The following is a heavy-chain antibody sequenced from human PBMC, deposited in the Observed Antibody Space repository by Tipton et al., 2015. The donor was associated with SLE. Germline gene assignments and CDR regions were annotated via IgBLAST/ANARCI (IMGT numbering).Heavy chain of an antibody. D-gene: IGHD3-9*01. Sequence: SLRLPCADSGFTFSRFWMGWVRQAPGKGLEWVAQINQDGNRKYYVDSVKGRFTISRDNAKNSLYLLMNSLRAEDTAVYYCARGADDILTGNPSCFDDWGQGTLVTVSS. CDR3: ARGADDILTGNPSCFDD. CDR2: INQDGNRK. V-gene: IGHV3-7*01. CDR1: GFTFSRFW. J-gene: IGHJ4*02.